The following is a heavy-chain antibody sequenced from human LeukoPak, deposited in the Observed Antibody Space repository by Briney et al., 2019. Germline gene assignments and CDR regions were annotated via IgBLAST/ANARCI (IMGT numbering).Heavy chain of an antibody. CDR3: ARGSPGYSSSPDY. CDR2: ISRSSSTI. D-gene: IGHD6-13*01. V-gene: IGHV3-48*04. J-gene: IGHJ4*02. Sequence: HPGGSLRLSCAASGFTFSRYSMNWVRQAPGKGLEWVSYISRSSSTIHYADSVKGRFTISRDNAKSSLFLQMNSLRAEDTAVYYCARGSPGYSSSPDYWGQGTLVTVSS. CDR1: GFTFSRYS.